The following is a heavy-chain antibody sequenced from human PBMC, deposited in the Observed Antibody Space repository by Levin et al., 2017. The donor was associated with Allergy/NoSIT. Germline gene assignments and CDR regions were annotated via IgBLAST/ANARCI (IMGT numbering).Heavy chain of an antibody. J-gene: IGHJ4*02. Sequence: GESLKISCAASGFTFSDYYMSWIRQAPGKGLEWVSYISSSGSTIYYADSVKGRFTISRDNAKNSLYLQMNSLRAEDPAVYYCARDSLRGYSYAAAIDYWGQGTLVTVSS. CDR1: GFTFSDYY. CDR2: ISSSGSTI. V-gene: IGHV3-11*01. CDR3: ARDSLRGYSYAAAIDY. D-gene: IGHD5-18*01.